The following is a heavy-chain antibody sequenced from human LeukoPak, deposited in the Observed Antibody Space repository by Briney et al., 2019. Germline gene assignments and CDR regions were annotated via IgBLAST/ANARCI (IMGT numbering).Heavy chain of an antibody. Sequence: GGSLRLSCAASGFTFSTYAMSWVRQAPGKGLEWVSGISGSGGSTFYADSVKGRFTISRDSSKNTLYLQMNSLRAEDTAVYYCAKDLSVGDYVYYFDYWGQGTLVTVSS. J-gene: IGHJ4*02. V-gene: IGHV3-23*01. CDR2: ISGSGGST. D-gene: IGHD4-17*01. CDR1: GFTFSTYA. CDR3: AKDLSVGDYVYYFDY.